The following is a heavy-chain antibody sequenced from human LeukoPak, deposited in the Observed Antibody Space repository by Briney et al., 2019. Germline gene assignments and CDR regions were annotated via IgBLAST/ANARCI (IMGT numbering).Heavy chain of an antibody. CDR1: GGSVSSNSVA. CDR2: TYSRSKWYN. Sequence: SQTLSLTCAISGGSVSSNSVAWKWIRQSPLRGLEWLGRTYSRSKWYNDYAVSVKSRITINPDTSKNQFSLQLNSVTPEDTAVYFCARVDDGAFDYWGQGTLVTVSS. V-gene: IGHV6-1*01. CDR3: ARVDDGAFDY. J-gene: IGHJ4*02. D-gene: IGHD1-1*01.